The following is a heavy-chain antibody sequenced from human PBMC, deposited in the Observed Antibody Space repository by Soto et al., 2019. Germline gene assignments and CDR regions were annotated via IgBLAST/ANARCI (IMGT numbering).Heavy chain of an antibody. Sequence: SETLSLTCTVSGGSISSGGDYWSWLRQHPGKGLEWIGYIYYSGSTYYNPSLKSRVTISVDTSKNQFSLKLSSVTAADTAVYYCARYGSGIFDAFDIWGQGTMVTVSS. V-gene: IGHV4-31*03. CDR1: GGSISSGGDY. CDR3: ARYGSGIFDAFDI. D-gene: IGHD3-10*01. J-gene: IGHJ3*02. CDR2: IYYSGST.